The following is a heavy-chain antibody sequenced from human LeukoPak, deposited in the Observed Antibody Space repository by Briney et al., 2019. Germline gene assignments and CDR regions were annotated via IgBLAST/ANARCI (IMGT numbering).Heavy chain of an antibody. CDR2: ISSSSSYI. J-gene: IGHJ6*02. CDR1: GFTFSSYS. D-gene: IGHD2-2*02. V-gene: IGHV3-21*01. CDR3: ARAAAIFSYYYYGMDV. Sequence: GGSLRLSCAASGFTFSSYSMNWVRQAPGKGLEWVSSISSSSSYIYYADSVKGRFTISRDNAKNSLYLKMNSLRAEDTAVYYCARAAAIFSYYYYGMDVWGQGTTVTVSS.